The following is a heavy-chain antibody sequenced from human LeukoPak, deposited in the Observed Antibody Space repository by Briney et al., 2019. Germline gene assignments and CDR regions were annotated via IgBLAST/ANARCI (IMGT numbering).Heavy chain of an antibody. D-gene: IGHD4-17*01. J-gene: IGHJ4*02. V-gene: IGHV1-2*02. CDR2: INPNSGGT. CDR1: GYTFTGYY. CDR3: ARGHTAVTRHFDF. Sequence: GASVKVSCKGSGYTFTGYYMHWVRQAPGQGLEWMGWINPNSGGTNYAQKFQGRVTMTRDTSISTAYMELSRLRSDDTAVYYCARGHTAVTRHFDFWGQGTLVTVSS.